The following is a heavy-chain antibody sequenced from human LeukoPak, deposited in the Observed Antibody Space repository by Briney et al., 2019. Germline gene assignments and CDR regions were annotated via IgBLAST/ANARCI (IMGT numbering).Heavy chain of an antibody. CDR3: ARRKAATFGMDV. J-gene: IGHJ6*02. D-gene: IGHD6-13*01. Sequence: SQTLSLTCAISGDSVSSNSATWNWIRQSPSRGLEWLGRTYYRSKWYNDYAVSMKSRVTINPDTSKNQFSLQLNSVTPEDTAVYYCARRKAATFGMDVWGQGTTVTVSS. V-gene: IGHV6-1*01. CDR1: GDSVSSNSAT. CDR2: TYYRSKWYN.